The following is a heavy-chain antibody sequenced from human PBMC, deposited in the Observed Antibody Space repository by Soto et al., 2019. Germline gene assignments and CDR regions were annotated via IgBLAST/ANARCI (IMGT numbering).Heavy chain of an antibody. J-gene: IGHJ6*02. V-gene: IGHV1-18*01. CDR1: GYTFTTYG. Sequence: ASVKVSCKASGYTFTTYGISWVRQAPGEGLEWLGWINTHNGNTNYAQNLQGRVFMTADTSTNTAYMELRSLRSDDTAIYFCTREGSAPYYYYARDAWGQGTTVTVSS. CDR3: TREGSAPYYYYARDA. CDR2: INTHNGNT. D-gene: IGHD3-10*01.